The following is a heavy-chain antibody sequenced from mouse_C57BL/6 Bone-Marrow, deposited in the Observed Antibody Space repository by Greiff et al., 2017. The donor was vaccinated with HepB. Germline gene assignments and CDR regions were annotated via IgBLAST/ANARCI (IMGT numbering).Heavy chain of an antibody. CDR1: GYTFTDYY. CDR3: ARGDYYGSSYRNYFDY. J-gene: IGHJ2*01. D-gene: IGHD1-1*01. CDR2: IYPGSGNT. Sequence: QVQLQQSGPELVKPGASVKISCKASGYTFTDYYINWVKQRPGQGLEWIGWIYPGSGNTKYNEKFKGKATLTVDTSSSTAYMQLSSLTSEASAVYFCARGDYYGSSYRNYFDYWGQGTTLTVSS. V-gene: IGHV1-84*01.